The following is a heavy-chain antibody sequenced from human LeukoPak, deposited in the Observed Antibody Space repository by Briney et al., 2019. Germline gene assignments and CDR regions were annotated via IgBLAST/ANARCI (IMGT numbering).Heavy chain of an antibody. V-gene: IGHV1-69*06. CDR3: ARWRHILARRWFVP. CDR1: GGTFSNYA. D-gene: IGHD2-21*01. Sequence: ASVKVSCKASGGTFSNYAISWVRQAPGQGLEFMGGIIPIIYTTNHAQKFQGRVTITADKSTSTAYMELSSLRSEGTAVYYCARWRHILARRWFVPWGQGTLVTVSS. CDR2: IIPIIYTT. J-gene: IGHJ5*02.